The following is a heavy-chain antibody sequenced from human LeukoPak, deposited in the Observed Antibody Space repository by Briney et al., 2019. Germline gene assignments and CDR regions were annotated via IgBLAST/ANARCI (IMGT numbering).Heavy chain of an antibody. J-gene: IGHJ6*03. CDR1: GYTFTSYY. V-gene: IGHV1-46*01. Sequence: GATVKVSCKASGYTFTSYYMHWVRQAPGQGLEWMGIINPSGGSTSYAQKFQGRVTMTRDTSTSTVYKELSSLRSEDTAVYYCARDRHIAAAVYYYYMDVWGKGTPVTVSS. CDR2: INPSGGST. D-gene: IGHD6-13*01. CDR3: ARDRHIAAAVYYYYMDV.